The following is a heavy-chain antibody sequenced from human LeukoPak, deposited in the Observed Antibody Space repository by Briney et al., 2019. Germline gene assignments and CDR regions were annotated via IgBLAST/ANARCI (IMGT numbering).Heavy chain of an antibody. CDR3: ARGKVAGIRLLVNWFDP. CDR2: ISAYNGNT. Sequence: ASVKVSCKASGYTFTSYGISWVRQAPGQGLEWMGWISAYNGNTNYAQKLQGRVTMTTDTSTSTAYMELRSLRSDDTAVYYCARGKVAGIRLLVNWFDPWGQGTLVTVSS. V-gene: IGHV1-18*01. CDR1: GYTFTSYG. D-gene: IGHD6-19*01. J-gene: IGHJ5*02.